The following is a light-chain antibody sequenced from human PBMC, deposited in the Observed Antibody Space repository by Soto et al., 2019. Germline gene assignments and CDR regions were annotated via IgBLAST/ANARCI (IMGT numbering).Light chain of an antibody. V-gene: IGKV3-20*01. J-gene: IGKJ5*01. CDR1: QSVSSSY. CDR3: QQFDTSPPST. Sequence: DIVLTQSPGTLSLSPGERATLSCRASQSVSSSYLAWYQQKPGQAPRLLIYGASSRATGIPDRFSGSGSGTDFTLTISRLEPGDFAVYYCQQFDTSPPSTFGQGTRLEIK. CDR2: GAS.